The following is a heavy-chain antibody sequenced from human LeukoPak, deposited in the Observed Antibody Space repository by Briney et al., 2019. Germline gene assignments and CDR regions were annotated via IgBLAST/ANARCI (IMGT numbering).Heavy chain of an antibody. D-gene: IGHD3-3*01. Sequence: GGSLRLSXAASGFTFSSYAMSWVRQAPGKGLEWVSAISGGSADYADSVKGRFSISIDDSKNTLYLQMNSLRAEDTAVYYCAKDRSSRYDFWSGSFSHYYYYYMDVWGEGTTVTVSS. CDR2: ISGGSA. J-gene: IGHJ6*03. V-gene: IGHV3-23*01. CDR3: AKDRSSRYDFWSGSFSHYYYYYMDV. CDR1: GFTFSSYA.